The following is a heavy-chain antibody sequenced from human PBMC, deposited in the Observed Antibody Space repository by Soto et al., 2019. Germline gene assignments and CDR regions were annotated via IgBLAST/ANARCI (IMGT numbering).Heavy chain of an antibody. D-gene: IGHD3-3*02. CDR1: GFTFSSYA. V-gene: IGHV3-23*01. CDR2: ISGSGGST. CDR3: VCVVRRIHFWFPAPWFDA. Sequence: GGSLRLSCAASGFTFSSYAMSWVRQAPGKGLEWVSAISGSGGSTYYADSVKGRFTISRDNSKNTLYLQMSRLRYEDSAVYYCVCVVRRIHFWFPAPWFDAWGEGMLVSVSS. J-gene: IGHJ5*02.